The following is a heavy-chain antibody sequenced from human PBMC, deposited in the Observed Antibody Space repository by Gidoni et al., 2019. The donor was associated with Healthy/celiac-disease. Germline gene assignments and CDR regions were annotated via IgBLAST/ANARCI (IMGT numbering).Heavy chain of an antibody. CDR3: AMTSGSWYFDF. J-gene: IGHJ2*01. CDR1: DYTFPSYG. V-gene: IGHV1-18*01. CDR2: IRSHNGNT. Sequence: QVQLVQSGAEVKKPGASVKVSCKASDYTFPSYGISWVRQAPGQGLEWMGWIRSHNGNTNYAQNLQDRVTMTIDTSTSPAYMELTSLISDDTAVYYCAMTSGSWYFDFWGRGTLVTVSS. D-gene: IGHD1-26*01.